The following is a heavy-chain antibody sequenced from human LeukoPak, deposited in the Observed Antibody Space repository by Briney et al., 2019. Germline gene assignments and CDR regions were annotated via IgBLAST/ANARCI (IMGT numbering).Heavy chain of an antibody. CDR1: GFIFRNYA. V-gene: IGHV3-23*01. Sequence: GGSLRFSCAASGFIFRNYAMSWVRQAPVKGLEWVSAIRGSGGSTYYADSVKGRFTISRDNSKNTLYLQMNSLRAEDTAVYYCAKDWDDYGDYLPLDYWGQGTLVTVSP. D-gene: IGHD4-17*01. J-gene: IGHJ4*02. CDR2: IRGSGGST. CDR3: AKDWDDYGDYLPLDY.